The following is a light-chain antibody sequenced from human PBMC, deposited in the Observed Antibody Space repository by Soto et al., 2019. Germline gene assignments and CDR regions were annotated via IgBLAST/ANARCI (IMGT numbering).Light chain of an antibody. J-gene: IGLJ1*01. CDR2: RNN. CDR1: SSNIGSNY. V-gene: IGLV1-47*01. CDR3: AAWDDSLSGFYV. Sequence: QSVLTQPPSASGTPGQRVTISCSGSSSNIGSNYEYWYQQLPGTAPKLLIYRNNQRPSGVPDRFSGSKSGTSASRAISGLRSEYEADYYCAAWDDSLSGFYVFGTGTKVTVL.